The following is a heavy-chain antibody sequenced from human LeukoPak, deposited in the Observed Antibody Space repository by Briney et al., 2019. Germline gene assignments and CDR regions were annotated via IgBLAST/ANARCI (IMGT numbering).Heavy chain of an antibody. CDR3: AKSYGANYFDY. CDR2: IRYDASNT. D-gene: IGHD4-17*01. CDR1: GFTFSSYG. Sequence: GGSLRHSCAASGFTFSSYGMHWVRQAPDKGLEWVAFIRYDASNTYYGDSVKGRFTISRDNSKSTVYLQMNRPRVEDTAMYYCAKSYGANYFDYWGQGALVIVSS. J-gene: IGHJ4*02. V-gene: IGHV3-30*02.